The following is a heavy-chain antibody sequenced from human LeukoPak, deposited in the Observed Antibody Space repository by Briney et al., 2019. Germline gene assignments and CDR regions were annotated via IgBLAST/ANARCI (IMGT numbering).Heavy chain of an antibody. CDR1: GFTFSSYG. CDR2: IRYDGSNK. CDR3: AKDASWYGEYFDY. Sequence: PGGSLRLSCAASGFTFSSYGMHWVRQAPGKGLEWVAFIRYDGSNKYYADSVKGRFTISRDNPKNTLYLQMNSLRAEDTAVYYCAKDASWYGEYFDYWGQGTLVTVSS. D-gene: IGHD6-13*01. J-gene: IGHJ4*02. V-gene: IGHV3-30*02.